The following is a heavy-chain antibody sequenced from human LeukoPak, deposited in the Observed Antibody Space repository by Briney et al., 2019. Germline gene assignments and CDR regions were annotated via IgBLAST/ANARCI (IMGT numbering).Heavy chain of an antibody. CDR2: ISAYNGNT. Sequence: ASVKVSCKASGYTFTSYGISWVRQAPGQGLEWMGWISAYNGNTNYAQKVQGRVTMTTDTSTSTAYMELRSLRSDDTAVYYCVRDGYYQDLGKYYIPFDYWGQGTLVTVSS. CDR3: VRDGYYQDLGKYYIPFDY. J-gene: IGHJ4*02. V-gene: IGHV1-18*01. D-gene: IGHD3-10*01. CDR1: GYTFTSYG.